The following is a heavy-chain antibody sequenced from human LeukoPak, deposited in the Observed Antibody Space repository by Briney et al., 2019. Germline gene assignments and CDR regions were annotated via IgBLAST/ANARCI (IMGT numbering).Heavy chain of an antibody. V-gene: IGHV4-30-2*01. Sequence: PSETLSLTCTVSGDSISSGGYYWTWIRQPPGQGLEWIGYIHHSGNIYYNPSLNTRVTISLDRSKNQLSLRLSSVTAADTAVYYCSRAVDRGLYDYWGQGVLVTVSS. CDR1: GDSISSGGYY. J-gene: IGHJ4*02. CDR2: IHHSGNI. D-gene: IGHD5-12*01. CDR3: SRAVDRGLYDY.